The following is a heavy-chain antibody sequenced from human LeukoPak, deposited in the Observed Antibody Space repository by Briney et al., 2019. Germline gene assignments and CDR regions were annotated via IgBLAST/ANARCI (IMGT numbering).Heavy chain of an antibody. CDR1: GYSISSGYY. CDR3: AKSNGYGLVDI. V-gene: IGHV4-38-2*02. J-gene: IGHJ3*02. D-gene: IGHD3-10*01. CDR2: IFYSGGT. Sequence: LETLSLTCTVSGYSISSGYYWGWIRQTPGKGLEWIGNIFYSGGTYYSPSLTSRVTISLDTSRNQFSLKLNSVTAADTAVYYCAKSNGYGLVDIWGQGTMVTVSS.